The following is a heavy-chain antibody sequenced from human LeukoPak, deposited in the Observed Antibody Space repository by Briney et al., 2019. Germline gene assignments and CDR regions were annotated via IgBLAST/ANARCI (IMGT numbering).Heavy chain of an antibody. D-gene: IGHD5-18*01. J-gene: IGHJ4*02. V-gene: IGHV1-69*06. CDR2: IIPIFGTA. Sequence: SVKVSCKASGGTFSSYAISWVRQAPGQGLEWMGGIIPIFGTANYAQKFQGRVTITADKSTSTAYMELSRLRSDDTAVYYCARDPGYSYGYGCYDYWGQGTLVTVSS. CDR3: ARDPGYSYGYGCYDY. CDR1: GGTFSSYA.